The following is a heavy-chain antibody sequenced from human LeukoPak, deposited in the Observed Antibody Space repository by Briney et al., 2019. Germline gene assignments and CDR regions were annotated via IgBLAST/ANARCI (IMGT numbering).Heavy chain of an antibody. J-gene: IGHJ3*02. D-gene: IGHD3-10*01. CDR3: ARAKIILLWFGELLGAAFDI. V-gene: IGHV4-4*02. Sequence: SETLSLTCAVSGGSISSSNWWSWVRQPAGKGLEWIGEIYHSGSTNHNPSLKSRVTISVDKSKNQFSLKLSSVTAADTAVYYCARAKIILLWFGELLGAAFDIWGQGTTVTVSS. CDR1: GGSISSSNW. CDR2: IYHSGST.